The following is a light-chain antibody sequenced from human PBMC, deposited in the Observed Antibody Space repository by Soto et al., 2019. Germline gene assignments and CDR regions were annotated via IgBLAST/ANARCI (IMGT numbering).Light chain of an antibody. V-gene: IGKV3-20*01. Sequence: EIVLTQSPGTLSLSPGERATLSCRASQSVSSSYLAWYQQKPGQAPRLLIYGASSRATGIPDRFSGSGSGTAFTLTISRLEPEDFAVYYCQQYASSPMYNFGQGTKLEIK. J-gene: IGKJ2*01. CDR2: GAS. CDR3: QQYASSPMYN. CDR1: QSVSSSY.